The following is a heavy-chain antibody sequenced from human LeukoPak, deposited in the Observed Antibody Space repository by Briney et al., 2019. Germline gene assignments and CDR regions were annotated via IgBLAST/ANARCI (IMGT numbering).Heavy chain of an antibody. Sequence: GASVKVSCKASGYTFTSYGISWVRQAPGQGLEWMGWISAYNGNTNYAQKLQGRVTMTTDTSTSTAYMELRSLRSDDTAVYYCARDRYYGSGSYVSNWFDPWGQGTLVTVSS. J-gene: IGHJ5*02. CDR2: ISAYNGNT. CDR1: GYTFTSYG. D-gene: IGHD3-10*01. CDR3: ARDRYYGSGSYVSNWFDP. V-gene: IGHV1-18*01.